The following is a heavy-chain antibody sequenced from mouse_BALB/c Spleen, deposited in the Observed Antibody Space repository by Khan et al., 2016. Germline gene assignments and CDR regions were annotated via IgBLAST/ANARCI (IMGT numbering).Heavy chain of an antibody. CDR2: ISDGGSYT. CDR1: GFTFSDYY. Sequence: EVELVESGGGLVKPGGSLKLSCAASGFTFSDYYMYWVRQTPEKRLEWVATISDGGSYTYYPDSVKGRFTISRDNAKKNLYLQMSSMKSEDTAMYYCARVRYDYFDYWGQGTTLTVSS. D-gene: IGHD2-14*01. V-gene: IGHV5-4*02. J-gene: IGHJ2*01. CDR3: ARVRYDYFDY.